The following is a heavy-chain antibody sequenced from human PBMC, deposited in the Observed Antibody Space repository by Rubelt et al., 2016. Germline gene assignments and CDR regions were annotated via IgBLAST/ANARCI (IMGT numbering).Heavy chain of an antibody. D-gene: IGHD6-19*01. J-gene: IGHJ6*02. CDR1: GYNFISYG. CDR2: IATYNGNT. CDR3: ARDGGSGWSGDGMDV. V-gene: IGHV1-18*01. Sequence: QVQLVQSGPEVKKPGASVKVSCKASGYNFISYGISWVRQAPGQGLEWMGWIATYNGNTHQAPNLHGRLPVTTDTSTSPVYMELRSLRTNYTAVYYCARDGGSGWSGDGMDVWGQGTTVAVSS.